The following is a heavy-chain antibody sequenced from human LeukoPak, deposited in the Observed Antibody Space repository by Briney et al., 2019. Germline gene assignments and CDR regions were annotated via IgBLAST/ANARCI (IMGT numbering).Heavy chain of an antibody. Sequence: SETLSLTCTVSGGSISSGGYYWSWIRQHPGKGLEWIGYIYYSGSTYYNPSLKSRVTISVDTSKNQFSLKLSSVTAADTAVYYCARDSGSYSSNRPRFDRWGQGTLVTVSS. V-gene: IGHV4-31*03. CDR1: GGSISSGGYY. CDR3: ARDSGSYSSNRPRFDR. J-gene: IGHJ5*02. CDR2: IYYSGST. D-gene: IGHD6-13*01.